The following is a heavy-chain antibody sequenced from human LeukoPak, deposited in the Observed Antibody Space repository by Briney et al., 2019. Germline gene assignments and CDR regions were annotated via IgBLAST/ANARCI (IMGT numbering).Heavy chain of an antibody. D-gene: IGHD4-17*01. CDR3: ARDALPTTVTRVDGMDV. J-gene: IGHJ6*02. V-gene: IGHV1-18*01. CDR1: GYTFTSYG. Sequence: GASVKVSCKASGYTFTSYGISWVRQAPGQGLEWMGWISAYNGNTNYAQKLQGRVTMTTDTSTSTAYMELRSLRSDDTAVYYCARDALPTTVTRVDGMDVWGQGTTVTVSS. CDR2: ISAYNGNT.